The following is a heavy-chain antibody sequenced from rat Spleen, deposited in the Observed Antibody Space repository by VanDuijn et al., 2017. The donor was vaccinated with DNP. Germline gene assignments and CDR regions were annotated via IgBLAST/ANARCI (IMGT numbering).Heavy chain of an antibody. J-gene: IGHJ3*01. CDR3: ERQDFYNAKGGWFAY. CDR1: GFTFSNYY. V-gene: IGHV5-22*01. Sequence: EVQLVESGGGLVQPGRSLKLSCGASGFTFSNYYMACVRQAPKKGLEWVAYISYEGSNTYCGDSVKGRVTTSRNNAKRTLYMQMDGLRSEDTATYYSERQDFYNAKGGWFAYWGQGTFVSVSS. CDR2: ISYEGSNT. D-gene: IGHD1-2*01.